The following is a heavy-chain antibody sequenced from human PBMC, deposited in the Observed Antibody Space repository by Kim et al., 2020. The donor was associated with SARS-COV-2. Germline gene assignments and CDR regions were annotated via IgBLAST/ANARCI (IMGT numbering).Heavy chain of an antibody. CDR3: VRAGDNSGPLRSNWLDP. CDR1: GFAFNAYD. CDR2: ITTDSVYI. D-gene: IGHD3-22*01. Sequence: GGSLRLSCAASGFAFNAYDMSWVRQAPGKGLEWVSSITTDSVYIYYAGSVKGRFTFSRDNARNSVYLQMNSLRAEDTAVYYCVRAGDNSGPLRSNWLDPWGQGTLVTVSS. V-gene: IGHV3-21*01. J-gene: IGHJ5*02.